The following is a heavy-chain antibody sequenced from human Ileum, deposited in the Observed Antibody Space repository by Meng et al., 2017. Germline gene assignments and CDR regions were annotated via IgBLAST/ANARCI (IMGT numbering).Heavy chain of an antibody. CDR1: GGSFSGYY. V-gene: IGHV4-34*01. J-gene: IGHJ4*02. D-gene: IGHD3-16*01. CDR3: ARGGGRYGPDFDY. CDR2: INHSGST. Sequence: QVKQQQWCAGLLKPSETLSLTCAVYGGSFSGYYWSWIRQPPGKGLEWIGEINHSGSTNYNPSLKSRVTISVDTSKNQFSLKLSSVTAADTAVYYCARGGGRYGPDFDYWGQGTLVTVSS.